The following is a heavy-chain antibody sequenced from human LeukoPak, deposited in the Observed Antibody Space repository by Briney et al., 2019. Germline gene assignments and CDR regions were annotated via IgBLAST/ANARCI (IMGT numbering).Heavy chain of an antibody. D-gene: IGHD3-16*01. CDR2: ISSNSSYI. CDR3: ASSLGSFWGTYYYYGMDV. CDR1: GFTFSNYA. V-gene: IGHV3-21*01. Sequence: PGGSLRLSCAASGFTFSNYAMNWVRQAPGKGLEWVSAISSNSSYIDYADSVKGRFTISRDNAKNSLYLQMNSLRAEDTAVYYCASSLGSFWGTYYYYGMDVWGQGTTVTVSS. J-gene: IGHJ6*02.